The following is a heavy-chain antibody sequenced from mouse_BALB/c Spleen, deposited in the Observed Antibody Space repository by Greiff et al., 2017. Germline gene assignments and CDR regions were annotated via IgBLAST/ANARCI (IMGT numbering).Heavy chain of an antibody. CDR2: INPSNGRT. CDR3: ARYFDY. V-gene: IGHV1S81*02. CDR1: GYTFTSSW. Sequence: VQLQQPGAELVKPGASVKLSCKASGYTFTSSWMHWVKQRPGQGLEWIGEINPSNGRTNYNEKFKSKATLTVDKSSSTAYMQLSSLTSEDSAVYYCARYFDYWGQGTTLTVSS. J-gene: IGHJ2*01.